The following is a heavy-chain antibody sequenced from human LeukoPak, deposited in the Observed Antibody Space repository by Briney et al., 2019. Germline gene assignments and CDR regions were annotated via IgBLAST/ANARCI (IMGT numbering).Heavy chain of an antibody. V-gene: IGHV3-48*04. Sequence: GGSLRLSCAASGFTFGSYGMYWVRQAPGKGLEWVSYISSSGSTIYYADSVKGRFTISRDNAKNSLYLQMNSLRAEDTAVYYCAELGITMIGGVWGKGTTVTISS. D-gene: IGHD3-10*02. CDR1: GFTFGSYG. CDR3: AELGITMIGGV. CDR2: ISSSGSTI. J-gene: IGHJ6*04.